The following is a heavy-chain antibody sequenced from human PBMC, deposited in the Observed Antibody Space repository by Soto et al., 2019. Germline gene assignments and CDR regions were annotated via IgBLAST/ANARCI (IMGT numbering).Heavy chain of an antibody. CDR1: GYTFTSYY. V-gene: IGHV1-46*01. CDR3: ARDSSKGSGIATLDY. CDR2: INPSGGST. Sequence: GASVKVSCKASGYTFTSYYMHWVRQAPGQGLEWMGIINPSGGSTSYAQKFQGRVTMTRDTSTSTVYMELSSLRSEDTAVYYCARDSSKGSGIATLDYWGQGTLVTVSS. D-gene: IGHD6-13*01. J-gene: IGHJ4*02.